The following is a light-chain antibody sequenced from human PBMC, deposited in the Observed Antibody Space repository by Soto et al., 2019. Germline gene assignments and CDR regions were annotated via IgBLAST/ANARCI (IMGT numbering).Light chain of an antibody. J-gene: IGKJ5*01. CDR3: QQYDDWPLT. Sequence: EVEMTQSPGTLSVSPGGRATLSCRASQSLTTNLTWYQQKPGQAPRLLIHDASTRATGITARFSGSGSGTEFTLTISSLQSEDFAVYYCQQYDDWPLTFGQGTRLETK. CDR1: QSLTTN. V-gene: IGKV3-15*01. CDR2: DAS.